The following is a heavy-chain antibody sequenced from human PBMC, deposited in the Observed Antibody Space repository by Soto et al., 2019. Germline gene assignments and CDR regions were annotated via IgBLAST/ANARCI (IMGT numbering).Heavy chain of an antibody. CDR1: GFSLTTDRVG. CDR2: IYWDDTK. J-gene: IGHJ4*02. D-gene: IGHD1-26*01. V-gene: IGHV2-5*02. Sequence: QITLKESGPTLVKPTQTLTLTCTFSGFSLTTDRVGVGWIRQPPGKALEWLAVIYWDDTKTYRPSLKSRLTITKDTSKNQVALTMTDMDPVYTATYYCAHAYGGRSLYWGQGTLVTVSS. CDR3: AHAYGGRSLY.